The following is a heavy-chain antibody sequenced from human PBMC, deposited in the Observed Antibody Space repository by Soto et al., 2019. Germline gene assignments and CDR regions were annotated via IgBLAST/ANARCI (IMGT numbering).Heavy chain of an antibody. J-gene: IGHJ4*02. Sequence: GGSLRLSCAASGFTFSSYSMNWVRQAPGKGLEWVSSISSSSSYIYYADSVKGRFTISRDNAKNSLYLQMNSLRVEDTAVYYCARDLGYSGYDSNDWGQGTLVTVSS. CDR2: ISSSSSYI. CDR1: GFTFSSYS. CDR3: ARDLGYSGYDSND. D-gene: IGHD5-12*01. V-gene: IGHV3-21*01.